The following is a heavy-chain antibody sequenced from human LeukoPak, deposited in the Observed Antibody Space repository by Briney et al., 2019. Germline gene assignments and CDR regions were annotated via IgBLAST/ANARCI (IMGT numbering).Heavy chain of an antibody. V-gene: IGHV3-30-3*01. J-gene: IGHJ4*02. D-gene: IGHD6-6*01. CDR1: GFTFSSYA. CDR2: ISYDGSNK. Sequence: GGSLRLSCAASGFTFSSYAMHWVRQAPGKGLEWVAVISYDGSNKYYADSVKGRFTISRDNSKNTLYLQMNSLRAEDTAVYYCASPTPSSTSRKYSSSPLGCWGQGTLVTVSS. CDR3: ASPTPSSTSRKYSSSPLGC.